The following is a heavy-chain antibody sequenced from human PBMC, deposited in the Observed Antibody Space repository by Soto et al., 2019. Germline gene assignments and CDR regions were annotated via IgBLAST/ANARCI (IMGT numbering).Heavy chain of an antibody. J-gene: IGHJ6*02. CDR2: ISYDGSNK. Sequence: QVQLVESGGGVVQPGRSLRLSCAASGFTFSSYAMHWVRQAPGKGLEWVAVISYDGSNKYYADSVKGRFTISRDNSKNTLYLQMNSLRAEDTAVYYCARERGPWIQVWSHYYYYGMVVWGQGTTVTVSS. V-gene: IGHV3-30-3*01. CDR3: ARERGPWIQVWSHYYYYGMVV. D-gene: IGHD5-18*01. CDR1: GFTFSSYA.